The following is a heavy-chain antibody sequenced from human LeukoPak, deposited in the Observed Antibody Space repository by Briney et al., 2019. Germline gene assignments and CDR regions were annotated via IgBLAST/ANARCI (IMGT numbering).Heavy chain of an antibody. D-gene: IGHD3-22*01. V-gene: IGHV3-20*04. Sequence: GGSLRLSCAASGFTFSDYYMSWIRQAPGKGLEWLSGINWNGGSTGYADSVKGRFTISRDNAKNSLFLQMNSLRAEDTAWYYCARGGYDSSGYYRTYYFHYWGQGTLVTVSS. CDR3: ARGGYDSSGYYRTYYFHY. J-gene: IGHJ4*02. CDR2: INWNGGST. CDR1: GFTFSDYY.